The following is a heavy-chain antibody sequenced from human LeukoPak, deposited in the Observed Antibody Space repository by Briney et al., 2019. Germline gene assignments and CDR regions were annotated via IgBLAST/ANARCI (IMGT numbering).Heavy chain of an antibody. CDR3: ARKGSSGYLR. V-gene: IGHV4-34*01. D-gene: IGHD3-22*01. J-gene: IGHJ4*02. CDR2: INHRGST. Sequence: SETLSLTCAVYGGSFSGYYWSWIRQPPGKGLEGIGEINHRGSTNYNPSLKSRVTISVDTSKNQFSLKMSSVTAADTAVYYCARKGSSGYLRWGQGTLVTVSS. CDR1: GGSFSGYY.